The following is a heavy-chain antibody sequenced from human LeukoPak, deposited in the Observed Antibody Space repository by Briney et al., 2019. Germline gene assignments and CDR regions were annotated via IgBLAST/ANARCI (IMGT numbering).Heavy chain of an antibody. V-gene: IGHV3-23*01. Sequence: GGSLRLSCAASGFPLRNYAMTWVRQAPGKGLEWVSGIGDSGDNTYYPDSVKGRFTISRDSSKNTLYLQMNSLGAEDTAVYYCAKVPLGSGSYFPYYYYMDVWGKGTTVTVSS. D-gene: IGHD1-26*01. J-gene: IGHJ6*03. CDR3: AKVPLGSGSYFPYYYYMDV. CDR2: IGDSGDNT. CDR1: GFPLRNYA.